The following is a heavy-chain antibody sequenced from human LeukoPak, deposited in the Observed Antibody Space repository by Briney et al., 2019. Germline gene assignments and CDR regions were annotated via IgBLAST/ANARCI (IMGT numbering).Heavy chain of an antibody. D-gene: IGHD1-1*01. Sequence: PGGSLRLSCAASEFTFTTYGMRWVRQAPGEGLEWVAFIYYDGSNIYYADCVKGRFTISRDISKNTLYLQMDSLRAEDTAIYYCARDWKTNSFDYWGQGTLVTVSS. CDR2: IYYDGSNI. CDR1: EFTFTTYG. J-gene: IGHJ4*02. CDR3: ARDWKTNSFDY. V-gene: IGHV3-33*01.